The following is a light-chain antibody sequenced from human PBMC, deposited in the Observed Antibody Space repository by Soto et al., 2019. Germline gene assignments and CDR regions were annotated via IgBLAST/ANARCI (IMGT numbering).Light chain of an antibody. CDR2: GAS. J-gene: IGKJ3*01. Sequence: EIVLTQSPGTLSLSPGERATLSCRASQSVSSSYLAWYQQKPGQAPRLLSYGASSRATGIPDRFSGSGSGTDFTLTISRLEPEDFAVYYCQQYGSSPPITFGRGTKVDIK. CDR1: QSVSSSY. V-gene: IGKV3-20*01. CDR3: QQYGSSPPIT.